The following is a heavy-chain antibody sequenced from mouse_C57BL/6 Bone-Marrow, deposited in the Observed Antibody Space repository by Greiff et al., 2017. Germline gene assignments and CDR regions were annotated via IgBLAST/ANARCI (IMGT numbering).Heavy chain of an antibody. Sequence: VKLQESGAELVRPGTSVKMSCKASGYTFTNYWIGWAKQRPGHGLEWIGDIYPGGGYTNYNEKFKGKATLTADKSSSTAYMQFSSLTSEDSAIYYFARWEGNYPYYFDYWGQGTTLTVSS. CDR2: IYPGGGYT. CDR3: ARWEGNYPYYFDY. CDR1: GYTFTNYW. J-gene: IGHJ2*01. D-gene: IGHD2-1*01. V-gene: IGHV1-63*01.